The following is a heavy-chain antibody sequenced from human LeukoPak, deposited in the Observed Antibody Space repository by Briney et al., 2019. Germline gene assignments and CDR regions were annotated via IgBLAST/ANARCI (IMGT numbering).Heavy chain of an antibody. CDR2: IDHNGKEK. Sequence: GGSLRLSCEASGFIFSDYWMTWVRQAPGKGLEWVANIDHNGKEKNYVDSVKGRFTISRDNAKYSLFLHMNNLRGEDRAVYYCAKACDSSGYYSIEVDYWGQGTLVTVSS. CDR1: GFIFSDYW. V-gene: IGHV3-7*01. J-gene: IGHJ4*02. CDR3: AKACDSSGYYSIEVDY. D-gene: IGHD3-22*01.